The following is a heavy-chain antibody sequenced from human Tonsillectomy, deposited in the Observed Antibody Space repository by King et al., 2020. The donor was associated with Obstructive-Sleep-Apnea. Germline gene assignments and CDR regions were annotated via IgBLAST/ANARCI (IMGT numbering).Heavy chain of an antibody. Sequence: LQLQESGPGLVKPSETLSLTCTVSGGSISSSSYYWGWIRQPPGKGLEWIGSIYYSGSTYYNPSLKSRVTISVDTSKNQFSLKLSSVTAADTAVYYCARESSDYGDYGYYYYGMDVWAKGPRSPSP. J-gene: IGHJ6*02. CDR3: ARESSDYGDYGYYYYGMDV. CDR1: GGSISSSSYY. D-gene: IGHD4-17*01. CDR2: IYYSGST. V-gene: IGHV4-39*07.